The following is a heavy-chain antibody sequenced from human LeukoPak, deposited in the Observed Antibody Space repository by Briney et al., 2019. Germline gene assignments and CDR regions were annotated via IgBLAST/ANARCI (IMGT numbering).Heavy chain of an antibody. CDR3: ARVGRWLQSTFDY. CDR2: INPNSGGT. CDR1: GYTFTGYY. J-gene: IGHJ4*02. V-gene: IGHV1-2*06. D-gene: IGHD5-24*01. Sequence: ASVKVSCKASGYTFTGYYMHWVRQAPGQGLEWMGRINPNSGGTNYAQKFQGRVTMTRDTSISTACMELSRLRSDDTAVYYCARVGRWLQSTFDYWGQGTLVTVSS.